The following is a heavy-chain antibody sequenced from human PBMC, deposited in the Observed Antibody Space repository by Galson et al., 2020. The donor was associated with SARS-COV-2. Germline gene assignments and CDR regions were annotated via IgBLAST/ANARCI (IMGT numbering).Heavy chain of an antibody. V-gene: IGHV4-34*01. CDR2: IHHSGST. J-gene: IGHJ4*02. CDR1: DGSISHLY. D-gene: IGHD2-15*01. Sequence: SETLSLTCAVTDGSISHLYWFWIRQPPGKGLEWIGEIHHSGSTHFNPSLKSQASISTDTPNNQFSHKLNSLPPAETAVYYCATTRGGRGQGTLGSVSS. CDR3: ATTRGG.